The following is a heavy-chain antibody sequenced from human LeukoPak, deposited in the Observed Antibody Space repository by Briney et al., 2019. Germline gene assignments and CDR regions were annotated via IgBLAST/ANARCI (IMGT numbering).Heavy chain of an antibody. Sequence: ASVKVSCKTSGYTFTDYYIRWVRQAPGQGLEWMGWINPNSGETNSAQKFQGRVTMTGDSSISTAYMELSRVTSDDTAVYYCARDWDYSDTERGFDFWGQGTLVTVSS. D-gene: IGHD4-17*01. CDR3: ARDWDYSDTERGFDF. V-gene: IGHV1-2*02. CDR1: GYTFTDYY. CDR2: INPNSGET. J-gene: IGHJ4*02.